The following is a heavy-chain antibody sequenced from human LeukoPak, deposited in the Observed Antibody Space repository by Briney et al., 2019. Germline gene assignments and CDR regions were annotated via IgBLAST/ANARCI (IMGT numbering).Heavy chain of an antibody. CDR2: INPSGGST. CDR3: ARVHRITMVRGDTFDY. Sequence: ASVKVSCKASGYTFTSYYMHWVRQAPGQGLEWMGIINPSGGSTSYAQKFQGRVTMTRDMSTSTVYMELSSLRSEDTAVYYCARVHRITMVRGDTFDYWGQGTLVTVSS. V-gene: IGHV1-46*01. J-gene: IGHJ4*02. D-gene: IGHD3-10*01. CDR1: GYTFTSYY.